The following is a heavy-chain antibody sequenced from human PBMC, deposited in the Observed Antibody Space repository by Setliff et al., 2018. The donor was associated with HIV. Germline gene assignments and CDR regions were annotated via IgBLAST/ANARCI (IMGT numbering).Heavy chain of an antibody. Sequence: KPSETLSLTCPVYCASIHNSTSYWDWIRQAPGKRRKWLGSIYDSESTAYNPSLSSRRTISVDTSKNQVSLRLSSATAADTGVYYCARHRDPTGSSWIFYYYYMYLWGGGTTVTVSS. J-gene: IGHJ6*03. D-gene: IGHD6-13*01. CDR1: CASIHNSTSY. V-gene: IGHV4-39*01. CDR3: ARHRDPTGSSWIFYYYYMYL. CDR2: IYDSEST.